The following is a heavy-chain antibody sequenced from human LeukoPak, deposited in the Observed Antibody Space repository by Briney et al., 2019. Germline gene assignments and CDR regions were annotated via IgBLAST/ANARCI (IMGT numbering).Heavy chain of an antibody. CDR2: ISGSGGST. D-gene: IGHD6-19*01. CDR1: GFTFSIYA. V-gene: IGHV3-23*01. Sequence: PGGSLRLSCAASGFTFSIYAMSWVRQAPGEGMEWVSDISGSGGSTYYADSVKGRFTISRDNSKNTLYLQMNSLRAEDTAVYYCAKGVAGLYYFDYWGQGTLVTVSS. CDR3: AKGVAGLYYFDY. J-gene: IGHJ4*02.